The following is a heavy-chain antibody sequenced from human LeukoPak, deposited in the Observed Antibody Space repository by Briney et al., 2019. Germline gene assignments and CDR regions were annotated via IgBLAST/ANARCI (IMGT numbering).Heavy chain of an antibody. V-gene: IGHV3-15*01. J-gene: IGHJ4*02. D-gene: IGHD2-15*01. CDR2: IKSKTDGGTT. CDR3: TTNYVVVVAASEVSGLVC. CDR1: GFTFSNAW. Sequence: PGGSLRLSCAASGFTFSNAWMSWVRQAPGKGLEWVGRIKSKTDGGTTDYAAPVKGRFTISRDDSKNTLYLQMNSLKTEDTAVYYCTTNYVVVVAASEVSGLVCWGQGTLVTVSS.